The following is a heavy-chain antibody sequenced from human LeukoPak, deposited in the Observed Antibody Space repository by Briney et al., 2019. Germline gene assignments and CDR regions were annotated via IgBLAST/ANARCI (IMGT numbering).Heavy chain of an antibody. D-gene: IGHD5-18*01. J-gene: IGHJ4*02. CDR1: GFTFSSYS. Sequence: GGSLRLSCAASGFTFSSYSMNWVRQAPGKGLEWVSSISSSSYIYYADSVKGRFTISRDNAKNSLYLQMNSLRAEDTAVYYCARSGYSYGVLYWGQGTLVTVSS. V-gene: IGHV3-21*01. CDR2: ISSSSYI. CDR3: ARSGYSYGVLY.